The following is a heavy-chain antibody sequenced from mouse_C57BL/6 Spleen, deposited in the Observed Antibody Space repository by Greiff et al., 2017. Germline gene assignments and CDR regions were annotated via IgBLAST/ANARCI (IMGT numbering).Heavy chain of an antibody. CDR2: ISYDGSN. CDR3: ASNYYGSSYFDV. D-gene: IGHD1-1*01. V-gene: IGHV3-6*01. Sequence: DVKLVESGPGLVKPSQSLSLTCSVTGYSITSGYYWNWIRQFPGNKLEWMGYISYDGSNNYNPSLKNRISITRDTSKNQFFLKLNSVTTEDTATYYCASNYYGSSYFDVWGTGTTVTVSS. J-gene: IGHJ1*03. CDR1: GYSITSGYY.